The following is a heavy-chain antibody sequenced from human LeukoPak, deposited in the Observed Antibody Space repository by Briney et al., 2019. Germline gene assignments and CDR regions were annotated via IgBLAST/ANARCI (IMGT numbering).Heavy chain of an antibody. CDR3: ARDGGYCGSSSCYTFDY. J-gene: IGHJ4*02. V-gene: IGHV3-23*01. CDR2: ISGSGGTT. Sequence: GGSLRLSCAASGFTFSSYAMTWVRQAPGKGLEWVSSISGSGGTTYYADSVKGRFTISRDNAKNSLYLQMNSLRAEDTAVYYCARDGGYCGSSSCYTFDYWGQGTLVTVSS. CDR1: GFTFSSYA. D-gene: IGHD2-2*02.